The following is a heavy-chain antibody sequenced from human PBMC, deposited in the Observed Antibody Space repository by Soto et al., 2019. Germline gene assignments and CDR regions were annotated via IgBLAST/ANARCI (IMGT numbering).Heavy chain of an antibody. J-gene: IGHJ6*03. V-gene: IGHV4-59*08. CDR3: ARLGAYDFWSGYSDYYMDV. CDR2: IYYSGST. D-gene: IGHD3-3*01. Sequence: SETLSLTCTVSGGSISSYYWSWIRQPPGKGLEWIGYIYYSGSTNYNPSLKSRVTISVDTSKNQFSLKLSSVTAADTAVYYCARLGAYDFWSGYSDYYMDVWGKGTTVTVSS. CDR1: GGSISSYY.